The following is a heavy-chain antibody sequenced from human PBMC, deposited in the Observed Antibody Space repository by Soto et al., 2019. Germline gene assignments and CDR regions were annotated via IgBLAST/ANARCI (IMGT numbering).Heavy chain of an antibody. Sequence: GGSLRLSCVVSGLTFSDYGFHWVRQAPGKGLDWVAAISYDGSFVYYADSVRGRFTISRDNSRNTLDLQMNTLRHEDMAVYYCAKERGRNRNFAMDVWGQGTSVTVSS. J-gene: IGHJ6*02. CDR1: GLTFSDYG. V-gene: IGHV3-30*18. CDR2: ISYDGSFV. D-gene: IGHD1-1*01. CDR3: AKERGRNRNFAMDV.